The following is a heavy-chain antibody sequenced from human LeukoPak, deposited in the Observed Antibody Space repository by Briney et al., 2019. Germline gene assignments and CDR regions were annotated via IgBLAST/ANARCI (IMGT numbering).Heavy chain of an antibody. CDR3: TRDWNDLDY. CDR2: ISYDGSNK. V-gene: IGHV3-30*03. J-gene: IGHJ4*02. CDR1: GFTFSSYG. Sequence: GGSLRLSCAASGFTFSSYGMHWVRQAPGKGLEWVAVISYDGSNKYYADSVKGRFTISRDNSRNMLYLQMNSLRAEDTAVYYSTRDWNDLDYWGQGTLVTVSS. D-gene: IGHD1-1*01.